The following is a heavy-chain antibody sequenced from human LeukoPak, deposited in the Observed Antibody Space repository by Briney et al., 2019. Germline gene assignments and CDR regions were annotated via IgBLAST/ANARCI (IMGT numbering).Heavy chain of an antibody. J-gene: IGHJ4*01. CDR3: AKGIYSSGWSSFDY. Sequence: GGSLRPSCATSGFTVGTSAIRCARPAPGEGLEWVSTLSGSAITTYYADSVKGRFTISRDNSKNTLYLQMNSLRADITAVYYCAKGIYSSGWSSFDYWGHGTLVSVSS. CDR1: GFTVGTSA. CDR2: LSGSAITT. D-gene: IGHD6-19*01. V-gene: IGHV3-23*01.